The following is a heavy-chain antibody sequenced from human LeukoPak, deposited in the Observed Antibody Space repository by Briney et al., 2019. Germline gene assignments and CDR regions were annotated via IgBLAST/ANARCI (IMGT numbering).Heavy chain of an antibody. D-gene: IGHD2-2*01. CDR3: AKDGRTEYQLLFSGFDP. V-gene: IGHV3-30*02. Sequence: GGSLRLSCAASGFTFSTYGVHWVRQAPGKGLEWVAFIRYDGSNKYYTDSVKGRFTISRDNSKNTLYLQMNSLRAEDTAVYYCAKDGRTEYQLLFSGFDPWGQGTLVTVSS. J-gene: IGHJ5*02. CDR1: GFTFSTYG. CDR2: IRYDGSNK.